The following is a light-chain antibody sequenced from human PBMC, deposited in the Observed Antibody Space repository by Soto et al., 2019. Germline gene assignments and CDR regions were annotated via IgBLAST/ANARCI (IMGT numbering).Light chain of an antibody. CDR2: KAS. CDR3: QHYNSYSEA. Sequence: DSQMTQSPSTLSASVGDRVTITCRASQSISSWLAWYQQKPGKAPKLLIYKASSLESGVPSRFSGSGSGTEITLTISSLQPDDFATYYCQHYNSYSEAFGQGTKVDIK. CDR1: QSISSW. J-gene: IGKJ1*01. V-gene: IGKV1-5*03.